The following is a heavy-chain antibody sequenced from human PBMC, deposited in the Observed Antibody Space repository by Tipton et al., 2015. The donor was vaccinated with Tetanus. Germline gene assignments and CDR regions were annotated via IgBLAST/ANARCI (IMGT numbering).Heavy chain of an antibody. CDR1: GGSIISADHY. J-gene: IGHJ4*02. V-gene: IGHV4-30-4*01. D-gene: IGHD4-17*01. Sequence: LRLSCTVSGGSIISADHYWSWIRQPPGKGLEWIGYIYYSGTTYYSPSLKSRVTISVDTSKNQFSLKLTSVTAADTAVYYCARGEAYGDYPAMYFFDNWGQGTLLTVSS. CDR2: IYYSGTT. CDR3: ARGEAYGDYPAMYFFDN.